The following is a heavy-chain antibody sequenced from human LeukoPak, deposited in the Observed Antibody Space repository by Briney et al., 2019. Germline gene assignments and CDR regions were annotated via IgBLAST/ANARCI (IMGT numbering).Heavy chain of an antibody. Sequence: SVKVSCKASGGTFSSYAISWVRQAPGQGLEWMGGIIPIFGTANYAQKFQGRVTITTDESTSTAYMELSSLRSEDTAVYYCARGPGIVVVPAATKYAFDIWGQGTMVTVSS. V-gene: IGHV1-69*05. D-gene: IGHD2-2*01. CDR3: ARGPGIVVVPAATKYAFDI. J-gene: IGHJ3*02. CDR1: GGTFSSYA. CDR2: IIPIFGTA.